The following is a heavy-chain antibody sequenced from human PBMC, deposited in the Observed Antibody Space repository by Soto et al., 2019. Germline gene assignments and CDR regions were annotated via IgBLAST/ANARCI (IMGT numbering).Heavy chain of an antibody. CDR3: VRDGTKTLRDWFDP. CDR1: GASISGFY. D-gene: IGHD1-1*01. J-gene: IGHJ5*02. Sequence: SETLSLTCTVSGASISGFYWTWSRKSAGKGLEWIGRIYATGTTDYNPSLKSRVMMSVDTSKKQFSLKLRSVTAADTAVYYCVRDGTKTLRDWFDPWGQGISVTVSS. V-gene: IGHV4-4*07. CDR2: IYATGTT.